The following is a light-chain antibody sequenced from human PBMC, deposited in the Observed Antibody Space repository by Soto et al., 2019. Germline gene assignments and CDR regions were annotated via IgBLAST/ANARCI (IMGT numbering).Light chain of an antibody. CDR1: QSVSSGY. J-gene: IGKJ1*01. CDR2: AAS. V-gene: IGKV3-20*01. Sequence: PGERATLSCRASQSVSSGYLAWYQQKPGQAPRLLIYAASSRATGIPDRFSCSGSGTDFTLTISRLEPEDIAVYYWQQYGSSRTFGQGTKVEIK. CDR3: QQYGSSRT.